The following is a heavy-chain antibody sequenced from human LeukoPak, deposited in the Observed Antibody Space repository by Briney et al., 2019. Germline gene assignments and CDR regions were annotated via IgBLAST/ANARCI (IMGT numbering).Heavy chain of an antibody. CDR2: ISSSSSYI. D-gene: IGHD6-13*01. Sequence: PGGSLRLSCAASGFTFSSYSMNWVRQAPGKGLEWVSSISSSSSYIYYADSVKGRFTISRDNAKNSLYLQMNSLRAEDTAVYYCARGQPGIAAAVDYWGQGTLVTVSS. V-gene: IGHV3-21*01. J-gene: IGHJ4*02. CDR3: ARGQPGIAAAVDY. CDR1: GFTFSSYS.